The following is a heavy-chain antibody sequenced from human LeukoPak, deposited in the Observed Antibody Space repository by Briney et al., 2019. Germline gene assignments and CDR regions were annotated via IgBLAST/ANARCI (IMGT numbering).Heavy chain of an antibody. Sequence: GGSLRLSCADSGFTFTSYAMSLVRRALGKGLEWVSAISGSGDSTYYADSVKGRFTISRDNSKNTLYLQMSSLRAGDTAVYYCAKDRYCSGGSCYQYYFDYWGQGALVTVSS. J-gene: IGHJ4*02. CDR1: GFTFTSYA. CDR3: AKDRYCSGGSCYQYYFDY. CDR2: ISGSGDST. D-gene: IGHD2-15*01. V-gene: IGHV3-23*01.